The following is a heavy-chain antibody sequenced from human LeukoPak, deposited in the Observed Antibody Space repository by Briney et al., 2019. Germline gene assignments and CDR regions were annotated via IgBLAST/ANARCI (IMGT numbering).Heavy chain of an antibody. J-gene: IGHJ4*02. CDR1: GFTFTTYW. D-gene: IGHD5-12*01. Sequence: GGSLRLSCAASGFTFTTYWMHWIRQAPGKGLVWVSRINSDGSVTNYADSVKGRFTISRDNAKNSLYLQMNSLRAEDTAVYYCASPRWYDGGYHYDYWGQGTLVTVSS. CDR3: ASPRWYDGGYHYDY. V-gene: IGHV3-74*01. CDR2: INSDGSVT.